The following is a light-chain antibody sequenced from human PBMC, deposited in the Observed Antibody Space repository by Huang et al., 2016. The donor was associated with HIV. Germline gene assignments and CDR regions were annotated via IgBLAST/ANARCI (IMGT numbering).Light chain of an antibody. Sequence: DVVMTQSPLSLPVPPGEPASISCRSSQSLRHRNGLNYLDWYLQKPGQSQQLLIHLGSSRASGVPDRVSGGGSGTDFALNISSVEAEDAGIYYCMEALQTPYTFGQGTKLEI. V-gene: IGKV2-28*01. J-gene: IGKJ2*01. CDR3: MEALQTPYT. CDR1: QSLRHRNGLNY. CDR2: LGS.